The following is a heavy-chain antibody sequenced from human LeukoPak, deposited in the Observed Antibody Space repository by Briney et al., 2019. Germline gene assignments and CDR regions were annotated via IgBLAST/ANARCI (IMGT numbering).Heavy chain of an antibody. D-gene: IGHD6-19*01. J-gene: IGHJ6*02. Sequence: QPGGSLRLFCAASGFSLSSYYMNWVRQAPGKGLVWVSRTDSDGSFTNYADFVKGRFNISRDNAKNTLYLQMNSLRAEDTAVYYCARHIAMAGPYYYYGMDVWGQGSTVIVPS. CDR2: TDSDGSFT. CDR3: ARHIAMAGPYYYYGMDV. V-gene: IGHV3-74*01. CDR1: GFSLSSYY.